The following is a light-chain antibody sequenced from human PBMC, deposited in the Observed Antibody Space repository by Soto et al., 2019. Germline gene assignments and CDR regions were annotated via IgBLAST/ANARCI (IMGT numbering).Light chain of an antibody. Sequence: EIVMTQSPATLSVSPGERATLSCRASQSVSSNLAWFQQKPGQAPRLLIYGGSNRATGIPARFSGSGSGTDFTLTISSLEPEDFAVYYCQQCNNWPPWTFGQGTKVDIK. V-gene: IGKV3D-15*01. J-gene: IGKJ1*01. CDR1: QSVSSN. CDR2: GGS. CDR3: QQCNNWPPWT.